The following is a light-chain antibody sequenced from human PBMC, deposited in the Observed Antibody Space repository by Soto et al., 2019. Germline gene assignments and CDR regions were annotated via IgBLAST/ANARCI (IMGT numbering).Light chain of an antibody. CDR2: EVN. CDR3: SAYSDIDTKV. CDR1: SSDVGAYIY. Sequence: QSVLTPPASVSGSPGQSITISCGGTSSDVGAYIYVSWYQQFPGEAPKLILYEVNNRPSGVSNRFSGSKSGTTASLTLSGLQPEDEADYYCSAYSDIDTKVFXTGTKVTVL. J-gene: IGLJ1*01. V-gene: IGLV2-14*03.